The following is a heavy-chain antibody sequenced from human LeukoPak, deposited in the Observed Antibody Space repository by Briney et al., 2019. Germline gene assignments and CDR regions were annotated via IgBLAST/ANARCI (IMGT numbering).Heavy chain of an antibody. Sequence: GASVKVSCKASGYIFTSYSLNWVRQAPGQGLEWMGTINPSGGTTNYAQKFQGRVTKTRDTSTSTVYMELSSLRFEDTAVYYCARELISGDWTWDIWGQGTMVTVSS. V-gene: IGHV1-46*01. CDR1: GYIFTSYS. J-gene: IGHJ3*02. CDR2: INPSGGTT. D-gene: IGHD2-21*02. CDR3: ARELISGDWTWDI.